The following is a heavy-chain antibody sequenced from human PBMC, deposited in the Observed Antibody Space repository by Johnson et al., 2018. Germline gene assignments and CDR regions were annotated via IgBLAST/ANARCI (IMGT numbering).Heavy chain of an antibody. CDR1: GFTFTDYY. J-gene: IGHJ3*01. Sequence: QVQLVQSGGGLVEPGGSLRLSCAPSGFTFTDYYMTWIRQAPGKGLEWISFIRNTAITMYYADSVRGQFTISRDHAKNSLFLHMDSLRPEDTAVYYCAAYYYGAFDVWGQGTLVTVSS. CDR2: IRNTAITM. CDR3: AAYYYGAFDV. D-gene: IGHD3-10*01. V-gene: IGHV3-11*01.